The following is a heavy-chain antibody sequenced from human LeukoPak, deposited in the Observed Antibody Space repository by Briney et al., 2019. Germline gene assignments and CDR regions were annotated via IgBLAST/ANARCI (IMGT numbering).Heavy chain of an antibody. CDR3: ARIGYFDWLLSPCFDY. J-gene: IGHJ4*02. D-gene: IGHD3-9*01. Sequence: GGSLRLSCAASGFTFSSYWMSWVRQAPGKGLEWVANIKQDGSEKYYVDSVKGRFTISRDNAKNSLYLQMNSLRAEDTAVYYCARIGYFDWLLSPCFDYWGQGTLVTVSS. V-gene: IGHV3-7*01. CDR1: GFTFSSYW. CDR2: IKQDGSEK.